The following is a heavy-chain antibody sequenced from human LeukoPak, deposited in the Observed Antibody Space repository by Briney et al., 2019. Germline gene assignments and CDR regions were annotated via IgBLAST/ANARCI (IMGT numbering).Heavy chain of an antibody. Sequence: PGGSLRLSCAASGFTFSIYSMNWVRQAPGKGPEWVSYISSSGRYIDYADSVKGRFTISRDNAKNSLFLQMNSLTAEDTALYYCARAGDPDYWGQGTLVTVSS. J-gene: IGHJ4*02. V-gene: IGHV3-21*01. CDR3: ARAGDPDY. CDR1: GFTFSIYS. D-gene: IGHD3-10*01. CDR2: ISSSGRYI.